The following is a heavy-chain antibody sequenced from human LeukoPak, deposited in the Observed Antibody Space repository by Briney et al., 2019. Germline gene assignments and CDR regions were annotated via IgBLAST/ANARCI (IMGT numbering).Heavy chain of an antibody. CDR2: LSYDGSDT. Sequence: GGSLRLSCAASGFTFRSYGMHWVRQAPCKGLEWVAILSYDGSDTYYADSVKGRFTISRDNSKNTLYLQMNSLRAEDTAVYYCARELSEMATISPFDYWGQGTLVTVSS. CDR1: GFTFRSYG. J-gene: IGHJ4*02. CDR3: ARELSEMATISPFDY. V-gene: IGHV3-30*03. D-gene: IGHD5-24*01.